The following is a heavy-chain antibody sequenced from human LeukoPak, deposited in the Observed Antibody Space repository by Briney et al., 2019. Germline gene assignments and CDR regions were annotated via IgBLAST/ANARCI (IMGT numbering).Heavy chain of an antibody. D-gene: IGHD2-15*01. CDR2: IWYDGSNE. J-gene: IGHJ3*02. Sequence: PGGSLRLSCAGSGFTCSSDGMHGLRQAPGKGLEWLTIIWYDGSNEYYVDSVRGRFTISRDNSKNTLYLQMNSLRAEDTAVYYCARETGICATPNSCHDAFDIWGQGTMVTVSS. V-gene: IGHV3-33*01. CDR1: GFTCSSDG. CDR3: ARETGICATPNSCHDAFDI.